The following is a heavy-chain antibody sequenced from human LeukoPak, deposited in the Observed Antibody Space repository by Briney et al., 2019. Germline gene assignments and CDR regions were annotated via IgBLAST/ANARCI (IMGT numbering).Heavy chain of an antibody. V-gene: IGHV3-21*01. J-gene: IGHJ4*02. CDR3: ARVRLEDIVVVPAAADY. CDR2: ISSSSSYI. Sequence: GGSLRLSCAASGFTFSSYSMNWVRQAPGKGLEWFSSISSSSSYIYYADSVKGRFTISRDNAKNSLYLQMNSLRAEDTAVYYCARVRLEDIVVVPAAADYWGQGTLVTVSS. D-gene: IGHD2-2*01. CDR1: GFTFSSYS.